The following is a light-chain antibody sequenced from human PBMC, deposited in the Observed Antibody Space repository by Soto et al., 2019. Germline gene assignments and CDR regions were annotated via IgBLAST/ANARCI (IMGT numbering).Light chain of an antibody. Sequence: EIVLTQSPGTLSLSPGERATLSCRASQSVSSSYLAWYQQKPAQAPRLLIFGASSRAAGTPDRFSGSGSGTDFTLTISRLEPEDFAVYYCQQYGSSPLTFGGGTKVEIK. CDR2: GAS. CDR1: QSVSSSY. J-gene: IGKJ4*01. CDR3: QQYGSSPLT. V-gene: IGKV3-20*01.